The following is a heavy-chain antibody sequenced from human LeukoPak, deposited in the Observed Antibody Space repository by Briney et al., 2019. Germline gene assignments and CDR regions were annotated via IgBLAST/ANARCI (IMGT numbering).Heavy chain of an antibody. J-gene: IGHJ6*03. CDR2: IYYSGST. D-gene: IGHD3-16*01. CDR3: ARLYVYYYYMDV. V-gene: IGHV4-39*01. Sequence: PSETLSLTCTVSGGSISSSSYYWGWIHQPPGKGLEWIGSIYYSGSTYYNPSLKSRVTISVDTSKNQFSLKLSSVTAADTAVYYCARLYVYYYYMDVWGKGTTVTVSS. CDR1: GGSISSSSYY.